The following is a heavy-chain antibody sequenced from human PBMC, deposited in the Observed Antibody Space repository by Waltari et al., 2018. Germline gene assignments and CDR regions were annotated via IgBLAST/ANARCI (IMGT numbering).Heavy chain of an antibody. CDR1: GYTFTCYY. Sequence: QVPLVQSGAEVKKPGASVKVSCKASGYTFTCYYMHWVRQAPGQGLEWMGWINPNSGGTNYAQKFQGRVTMTRDTSISTAYMELSRLRSDDTAVYYCARGPRYSGYARSWFDPWGQGTLVTVSS. CDR2: INPNSGGT. CDR3: ARGPRYSGYARSWFDP. V-gene: IGHV1-2*02. J-gene: IGHJ5*02. D-gene: IGHD5-12*01.